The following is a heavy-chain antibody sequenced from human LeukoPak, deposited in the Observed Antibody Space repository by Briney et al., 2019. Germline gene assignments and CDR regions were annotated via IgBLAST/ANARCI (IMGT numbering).Heavy chain of an antibody. CDR1: GGSASSGSYY. J-gene: IGHJ4*02. CDR2: IYYSGST. D-gene: IGHD3-16*01. Sequence: SETLSLTCTVSGGSASSGSYYWSWIRQPPGKGLEWIGYIYYSGSTNYNPSLKSRVTISVDTSKNQFSLKLSSVTAADTAVYYCARDRLFGGEQWGQGTLVTVSS. V-gene: IGHV4-61*01. CDR3: ARDRLFGGEQ.